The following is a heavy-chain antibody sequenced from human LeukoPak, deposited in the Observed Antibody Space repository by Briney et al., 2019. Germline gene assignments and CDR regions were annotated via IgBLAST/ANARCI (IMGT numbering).Heavy chain of an antibody. Sequence: SGGSLRLSCAASGFTFSSYAMSWVRKAPGKGREWVSVISGSGGITYYADSVKGRFTISRDNSKNTLYLQMNSLRAEDTAVYYCAKDIGLYYYDTWGQGTLVTVSS. D-gene: IGHD3-22*01. J-gene: IGHJ4*02. V-gene: IGHV3-23*01. CDR3: AKDIGLYYYDT. CDR2: ISGSGGIT. CDR1: GFTFSSYA.